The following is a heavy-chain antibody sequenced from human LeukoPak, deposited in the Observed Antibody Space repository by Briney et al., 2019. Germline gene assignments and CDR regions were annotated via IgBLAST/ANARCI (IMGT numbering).Heavy chain of an antibody. D-gene: IGHD4-17*01. CDR1: GFTFSSYS. CDR3: ARDSITHDYGDYIYFDY. Sequence: GGSLRLSCAASGFTFSSYSMNWVRQAPGKGLEWVSYISSSSGTIYYADSVKGRFTISRDNAKNSLYLQMNSLRAEDTAVYYCARDSITHDYGDYIYFDYWGQGTLVTVSS. CDR2: ISSSSGTI. V-gene: IGHV3-48*04. J-gene: IGHJ4*02.